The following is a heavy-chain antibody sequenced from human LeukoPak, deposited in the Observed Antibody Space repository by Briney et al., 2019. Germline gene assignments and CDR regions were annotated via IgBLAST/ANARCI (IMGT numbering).Heavy chain of an antibody. CDR1: GFTFSSYN. V-gene: IGHV3-21*01. Sequence: GGSLRLSCAASGFTFSSYNMNWVRQVPGKGLEWVSSISSSNSYIYYADSVKGRFTISRDNAKNSLYLQMNSLRAEDTAVYYCARMGDFDYWGQGTLVTVSS. J-gene: IGHJ4*02. CDR3: ARMGDFDY. D-gene: IGHD3-16*01. CDR2: ISSSNSYI.